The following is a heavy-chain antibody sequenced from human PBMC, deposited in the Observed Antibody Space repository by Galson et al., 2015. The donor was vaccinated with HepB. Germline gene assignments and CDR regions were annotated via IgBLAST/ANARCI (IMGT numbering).Heavy chain of an antibody. V-gene: IGHV3-21*01. J-gene: IGHJ3*02. Sequence: SLRLSCAASGFTFSSYSMNWVRQAPGKGLEWVSSISSSSSYIYYADSVKGRFTISRDNAKNSLYLQMNSLRAEDTAVYYCAREAAAGSHDAFDIWGQGTMVTVSS. CDR1: GFTFSSYS. D-gene: IGHD6-13*01. CDR3: AREAAAGSHDAFDI. CDR2: ISSSSSYI.